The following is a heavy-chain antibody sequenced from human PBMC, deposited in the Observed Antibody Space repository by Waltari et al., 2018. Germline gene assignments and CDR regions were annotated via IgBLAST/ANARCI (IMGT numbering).Heavy chain of an antibody. CDR3: ARRVVQLAHTPYYYYYMDV. CDR2: SYYSGST. J-gene: IGHJ6*03. D-gene: IGHD2-2*01. V-gene: IGHV4-59*01. Sequence: QVQLQESGPGLVKPSETLSLTCTVSGGSSSRYYWSWIRQPPGKGLEWIGYSYYSGSTNYNPSLKSRVTISVDTSKNQFSLKLSSVTAADTAVYYCARRVVQLAHTPYYYYYMDVWGKGTTVTISS. CDR1: GGSSSRYY.